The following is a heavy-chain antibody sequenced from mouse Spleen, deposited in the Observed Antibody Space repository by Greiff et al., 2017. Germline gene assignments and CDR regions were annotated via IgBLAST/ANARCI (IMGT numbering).Heavy chain of an antibody. CDR2: INPYNDGT. CDR3: ARGSTGYYFDY. CDR1: GYTFTSYV. J-gene: IGHJ2*01. Sequence: EVKLMESGPELVKPGAPVKMSCKAFGYTFTSYVMHWVKQKPGQGLEWIGYINPYNDGTKYNEKFKGKATLTSDKSSSTAYMELSSLTSEDSAVYYCARGSTGYYFDYWGQGTTLTVSS. V-gene: IGHV1-14*01. D-gene: IGHD4-1*02.